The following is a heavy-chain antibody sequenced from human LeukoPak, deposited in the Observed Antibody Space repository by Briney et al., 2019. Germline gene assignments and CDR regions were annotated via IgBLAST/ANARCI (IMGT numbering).Heavy chain of an antibody. CDR3: ARGSLTGGGVKYAFDI. J-gene: IGHJ3*02. Sequence: GASVKVSCKASGYTFTGYYIHWVRQVPGEGLEWMGWINPNTGSTDCAQKFQDRVTMTRDTSITTVYMELRRLTSDDTAVYYCARGSLTGGGVKYAFDIWGQGTLVTVSS. V-gene: IGHV1-2*02. CDR2: INPNTGST. CDR1: GYTFTGYY. D-gene: IGHD3-16*01.